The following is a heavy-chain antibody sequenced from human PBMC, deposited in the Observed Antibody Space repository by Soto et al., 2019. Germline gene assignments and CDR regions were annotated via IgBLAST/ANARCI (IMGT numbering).Heavy chain of an antibody. Sequence: EVQLVESGGGLVQPGGTLRLSCAASEFTFSNYWMHWVRQAPGKGLVWVSRIKGDGSITNDADSVKGRFTISRDNAKNTLFLQMDSVTADDTAVYYCARGVPGHYATDVWGQGTTVTVSS. CDR1: EFTFSNYW. J-gene: IGHJ6*02. V-gene: IGHV3-74*02. CDR2: IKGDGSIT. CDR3: ARGVPGHYATDV.